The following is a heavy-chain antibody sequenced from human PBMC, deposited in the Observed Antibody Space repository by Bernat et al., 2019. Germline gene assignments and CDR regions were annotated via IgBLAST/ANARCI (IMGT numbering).Heavy chain of an antibody. D-gene: IGHD1-26*01. Sequence: EVQLVESGGGLVQPGGSLRLSCAASGFTFSSYWMSWVRQAPGKGLVWVSRINTDGSSISYADSVKGRFTISRDNAKNTLYLQMNSLRAEDTAVYHCTRMYSGSHNPYNHYGMDVWGQGTTVTVSS. V-gene: IGHV3-74*02. CDR2: INTDGSSI. J-gene: IGHJ6*02. CDR1: GFTFSSYW. CDR3: TRMYSGSHNPYNHYGMDV.